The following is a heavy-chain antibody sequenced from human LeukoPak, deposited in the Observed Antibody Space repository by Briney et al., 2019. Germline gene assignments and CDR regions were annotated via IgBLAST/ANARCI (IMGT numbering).Heavy chain of an antibody. V-gene: IGHV3-53*01. CDR3: ARRYCSTCPTGHAFDL. CDR2: LSSGDNT. D-gene: IGHD2-2*01. J-gene: IGHJ3*01. CDR1: GFSVSYYY. Sequence: GGSLRLSCAASGFSVSYYYMSWVRQAPGRGLEWVSALSSGDNTHYADSVNGRFTISRDNSKNTLYLQLNSLRAEDTAVYYCARRYCSTCPTGHAFDLWGQGTMVTVSS.